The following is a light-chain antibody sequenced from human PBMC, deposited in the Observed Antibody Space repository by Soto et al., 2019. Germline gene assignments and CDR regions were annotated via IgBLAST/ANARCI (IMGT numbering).Light chain of an antibody. V-gene: IGLV1-51*02. CDR1: NSNIENNY. CDR3: ASWDTSLSGWV. J-gene: IGLJ3*02. CDR2: ENN. Sequence: QAVLTQPPSVSAAPGQKVTISCSGSNSNIENNYVSWYQQLPGKAPKPLIYENNERPSGIPDRFSGSKSGTSATLGITGLQTGDEADYYCASWDTSLSGWVFGGGTKLTVL.